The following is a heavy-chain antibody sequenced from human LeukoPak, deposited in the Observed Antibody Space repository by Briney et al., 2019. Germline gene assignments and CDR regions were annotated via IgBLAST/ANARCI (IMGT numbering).Heavy chain of an antibody. D-gene: IGHD6-13*01. CDR2: IRYDGSNK. V-gene: IGHV3-30*02. CDR1: GFTFSSYG. J-gene: IGHJ4*02. Sequence: GGSLRLSCAASGFTFSSYGMHWVRQAPGKGLEWVAFIRYDGSNKYYADSVKGRFTISRDNSKNTLYLQMNSLRAEDTAVYYCAREVTLGSWYVFDYWGQGTLVTVSS. CDR3: AREVTLGSWYVFDY.